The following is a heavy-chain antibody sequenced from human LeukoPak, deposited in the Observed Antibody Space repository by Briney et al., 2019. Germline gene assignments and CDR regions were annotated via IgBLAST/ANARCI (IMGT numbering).Heavy chain of an antibody. CDR2: ISSSGSTI. CDR1: GFTFSSYE. D-gene: IGHD3-16*01. Sequence: GGSLRLTCAASGFTFSSYEMNWVRQAPGKGLEWVSYISSSGSTIYYADSVKGRFTISRDNAKNSLYLQMNSLRAEDTAVYYCARGRLRNQYWGQGTLVTVSS. J-gene: IGHJ4*02. V-gene: IGHV3-48*03. CDR3: ARGRLRNQY.